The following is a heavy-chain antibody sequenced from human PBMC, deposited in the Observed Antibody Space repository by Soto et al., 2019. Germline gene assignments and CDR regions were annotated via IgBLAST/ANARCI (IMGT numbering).Heavy chain of an antibody. CDR1: GGSISSYY. V-gene: IGHV4-59*01. Sequence: SETLSLTCTVSGGSISSYYGSWIRQPPGKGLEWIGYIYYSGSTNYNPSLKSRVTISVDTSKNQFSLKLSSVTAADTAVYYCARGKRRGYSYGLGYWGQGTLVTVSS. D-gene: IGHD5-18*01. CDR2: IYYSGST. CDR3: ARGKRRGYSYGLGY. J-gene: IGHJ4*02.